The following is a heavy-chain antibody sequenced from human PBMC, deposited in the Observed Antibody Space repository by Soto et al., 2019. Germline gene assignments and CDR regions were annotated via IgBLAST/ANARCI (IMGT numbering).Heavy chain of an antibody. D-gene: IGHD1-20*01. Sequence: GGSLRLSCVVSGLTFSDHFMDWVRQAPGKGLEWVARSRNKANRYTTEYAGSVKGRFTISRDDSKNSLYLEMNSLKTEDTAVYYCVRGYNSFDIWGRGTMVTVSS. J-gene: IGHJ3*02. CDR3: VRGYNSFDI. CDR2: SRNKANRYTT. CDR1: GLTFSDHF. V-gene: IGHV3-72*01.